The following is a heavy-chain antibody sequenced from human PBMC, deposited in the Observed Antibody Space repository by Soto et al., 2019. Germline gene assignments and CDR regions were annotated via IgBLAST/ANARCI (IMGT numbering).Heavy chain of an antibody. CDR2: ISAYNGNT. V-gene: IGHV1-18*01. D-gene: IGHD3-22*01. Sequence: ASVKVSCKASGYTFTSYGISWVRQAPGQGLEWMGWISAYNGNTNYAQKLQGRVTMTTGTSTSTAYMELRSLRSDDTAVYYCARKGLRYYYDSSGYYDPWGQGTLVTVSS. J-gene: IGHJ5*02. CDR1: GYTFTSYG. CDR3: ARKGLRYYYDSSGYYDP.